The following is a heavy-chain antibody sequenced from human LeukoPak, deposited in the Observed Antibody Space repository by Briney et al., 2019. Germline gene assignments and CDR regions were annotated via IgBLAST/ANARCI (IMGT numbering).Heavy chain of an antibody. CDR3: AKDVHGSWGLDY. CDR1: GFTFSSYW. V-gene: IGHV3-7*01. J-gene: IGHJ4*02. CDR2: IKQDGSEK. D-gene: IGHD6-13*01. Sequence: PGGSLRLSCAASGFTFSSYWMSWVRQAPGKGLEWVANIKQDGSEKYYVDSLKGRFTISRDNSRNTLFLQMNSLRPGDTAVYYCAKDVHGSWGLDYWGQGTLVTVSS.